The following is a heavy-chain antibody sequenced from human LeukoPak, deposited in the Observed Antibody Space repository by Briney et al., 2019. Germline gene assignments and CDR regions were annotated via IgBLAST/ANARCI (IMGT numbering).Heavy chain of an antibody. CDR1: GGSISSGGYS. CDR3: ARGGNDSSAFDI. V-gene: IGHV4-30-2*01. CDR2: IYHSGST. J-gene: IGHJ3*02. D-gene: IGHD3-22*01. Sequence: TSETLSLTCAVSGGSISSGGYSWSWIRQPPRKGLEWIGYIYHSGSTYYNPSLKSRVTISVDRSKNQFSLKLSSVTAADTAVYYCARGGNDSSAFDIWGQGTMVTVSS.